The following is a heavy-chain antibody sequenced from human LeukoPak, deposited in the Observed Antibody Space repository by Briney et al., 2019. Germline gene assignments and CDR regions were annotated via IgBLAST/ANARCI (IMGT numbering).Heavy chain of an antibody. Sequence: GGSLTLSCAASGFSFSGDYMSWVRQTPGKGLEWVASINPDESEKYYVDSLKGRFTMSRDNAKNSLYLQMSSLTGEDTAVYYCARGGRSVHGDEGFWGQGTLVTVSS. CDR2: INPDESEK. CDR1: GFSFSGDY. CDR3: ARGGRSVHGDEGF. D-gene: IGHD3-10*01. V-gene: IGHV3-7*04. J-gene: IGHJ4*02.